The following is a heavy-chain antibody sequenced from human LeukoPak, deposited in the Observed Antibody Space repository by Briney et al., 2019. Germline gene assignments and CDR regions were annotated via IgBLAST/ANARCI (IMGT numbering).Heavy chain of an antibody. CDR2: IIPIFGTA. J-gene: IGHJ4*02. V-gene: IGHV1-69*13. D-gene: IGHD2-2*01. CDR1: GYTFTSNY. Sequence: ASVKVSCKAFGYTFTSNYMHWVRQAPGQGLEWMGGIIPIFGTANYAQKFQGRVTITADESTSTAYMELSSLRSEDTAVYYCARDLGAYCSSTSCSSIVGATGGYWGQGTLVTVSS. CDR3: ARDLGAYCSSTSCSSIVGATGGY.